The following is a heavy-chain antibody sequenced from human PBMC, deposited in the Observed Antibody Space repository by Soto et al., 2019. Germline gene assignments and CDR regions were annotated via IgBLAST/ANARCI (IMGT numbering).Heavy chain of an antibody. CDR3: AKELVAPYDAFDI. J-gene: IGHJ3*02. V-gene: IGHV4-59*01. CDR2: IYYSGST. D-gene: IGHD5-12*01. CDR1: GGSISSYY. Sequence: SETLSLTCTVSGGSISSYYWSWIRQPPGKGLEWIGYIYYSGSTNYNPSLKSRVTISVDTSKNQFSLKLSSVTAADTAVYYCAKELVAPYDAFDIWGQGTMVTVSS.